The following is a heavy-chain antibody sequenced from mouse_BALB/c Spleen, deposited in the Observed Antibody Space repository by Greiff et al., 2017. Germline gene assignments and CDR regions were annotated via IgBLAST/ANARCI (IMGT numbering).Heavy chain of an antibody. CDR1: GYTFTSYW. D-gene: IGHD3-1*01. Sequence: VQLQQSGAELVKPGASVKLSCKASGYTFTSYWMHWVKQRPGQGLEWIGEINPSNGRTNYNEKFKSKATLTVDKSSSTAYMQLSSLTSEDSAVYYCARQLGPSYFDYWGQGTTLTVSS. CDR2: INPSNGRT. CDR3: ARQLGPSYFDY. J-gene: IGHJ2*01. V-gene: IGHV1S81*02.